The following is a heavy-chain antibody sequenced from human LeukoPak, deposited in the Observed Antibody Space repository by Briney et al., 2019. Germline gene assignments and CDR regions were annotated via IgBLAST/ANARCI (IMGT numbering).Heavy chain of an antibody. D-gene: IGHD1-26*01. CDR2: ISGSGGST. Sequence: GGSLRLSCAASGFTFSNAWMSWVRQAPGKGLEWVSAISGSGGSTYSADSVKGRFTISRDNSKNTLYLQMNSLRAEDTAVYYCAKDPQYSGSYYWDYWGQGTLVTVSS. V-gene: IGHV3-23*01. CDR3: AKDPQYSGSYYWDY. CDR1: GFTFSNAW. J-gene: IGHJ4*02.